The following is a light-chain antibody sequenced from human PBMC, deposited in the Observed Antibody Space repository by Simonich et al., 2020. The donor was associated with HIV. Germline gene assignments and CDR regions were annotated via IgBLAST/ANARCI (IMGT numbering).Light chain of an antibody. V-gene: IGKV1-5*03. CDR1: QRISSW. CDR2: KAS. CDR3: QQYNRYWT. Sequence: DIQMTQSPSTLSASVVDRVTITCRASQRISSWLAWYQQKPGKAPKLLIYKASSLESGVPSRFSGSGSGTEFTLTISSLQPDDFATYYCQQYNRYWTFGQGTKVEIK. J-gene: IGKJ1*01.